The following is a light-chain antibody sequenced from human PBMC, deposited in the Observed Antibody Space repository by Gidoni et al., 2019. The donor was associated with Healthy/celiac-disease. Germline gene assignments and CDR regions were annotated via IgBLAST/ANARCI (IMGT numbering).Light chain of an antibody. J-gene: IGKJ1*01. CDR1: QSISSY. CDR3: QQSYSTLPT. Sequence: DIQMTTPPSSLSASVGDRVTITCRASQSISSYLNWYQQKPGKAPKLLIYAASSLQSGVPSRFSGSGSGTDFTLTISSLQPEDFATYYCQQSYSTLPTFGQGTKVEIK. V-gene: IGKV1-39*01. CDR2: AAS.